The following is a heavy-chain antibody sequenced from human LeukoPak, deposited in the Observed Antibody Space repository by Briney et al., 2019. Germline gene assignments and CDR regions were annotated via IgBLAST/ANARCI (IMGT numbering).Heavy chain of an antibody. D-gene: IGHD2-21*02. CDR3: ARFAYCGGHCWYYFDY. CDR1: GGSISNYY. Sequence: SETLSLTCTVSGGSISNYYWSWIRQPPGKGLEWIGYIYSSGSTNYNPSLKSRVTISVDTSKNQFSLKLSSVTAADTAVYYCARFAYCGGHCWYYFDYWGQGSLVTVSS. J-gene: IGHJ4*02. V-gene: IGHV4-59*01. CDR2: IYSSGST.